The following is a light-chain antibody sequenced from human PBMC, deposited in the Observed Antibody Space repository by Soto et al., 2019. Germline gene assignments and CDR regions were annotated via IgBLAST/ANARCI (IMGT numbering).Light chain of an antibody. CDR1: QSISSW. CDR3: QQYNSYWT. J-gene: IGKJ1*01. Sequence: EIQMTLSPSTLSASVGDRVTITCRASQSISSWLAWYQQKPGKAPKLLIYDASSLESGVPSRFSGSGSGTEFTLTISSLLPDDFATYYCQQYNSYWTFGQGTKVDNK. V-gene: IGKV1-5*01. CDR2: DAS.